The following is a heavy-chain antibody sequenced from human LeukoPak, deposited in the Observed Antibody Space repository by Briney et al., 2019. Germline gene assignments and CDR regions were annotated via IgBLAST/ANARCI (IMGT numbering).Heavy chain of an antibody. V-gene: IGHV3-15*01. Sequence: ETLSLTCAVYGGSFSGYYWSWIRQPPGKGLEWVGRIKSKTDGGTTDYAAPVKGRFTISRDDSKNTLYLQMNSLKTEDTAVYYCTTVPGFDYWGQGTLVTVSS. D-gene: IGHD3-10*01. CDR2: IKSKTDGGTT. CDR3: TTVPGFDY. J-gene: IGHJ4*02. CDR1: GGSFSGYY.